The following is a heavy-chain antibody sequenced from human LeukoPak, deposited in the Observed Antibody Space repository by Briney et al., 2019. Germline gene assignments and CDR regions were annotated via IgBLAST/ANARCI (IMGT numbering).Heavy chain of an antibody. D-gene: IGHD1-26*01. CDR1: GFTFSLYW. J-gene: IGHJ4*02. V-gene: IGHV3-7*01. Sequence: GGSLRLSCAASGFTFSLYWMNWIRQAPGTGLQWVAGIKQDGSQKDYVDSVKGRFTISRDNARNALFLHMNSLRANDSAVYYCARDIPKWEPFDYWGQGTLVTVSS. CDR3: ARDIPKWEPFDY. CDR2: IKQDGSQK.